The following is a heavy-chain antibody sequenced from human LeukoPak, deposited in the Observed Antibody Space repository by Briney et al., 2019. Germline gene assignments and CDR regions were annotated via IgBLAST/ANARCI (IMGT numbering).Heavy chain of an antibody. D-gene: IGHD6-19*01. Sequence: ASVKVSCKASGGTFSSYAISWVRQAPGQGLEWMGRIIPILGIANYAQKFQGRVTITADKSTSTAYMELSSLRSEDTAVYYCARRAVAGYYYYGMDVWGQGTTVTVSS. CDR2: IIPILGIA. CDR3: ARRAVAGYYYYGMDV. J-gene: IGHJ6*02. V-gene: IGHV1-69*04. CDR1: GGTFSSYA.